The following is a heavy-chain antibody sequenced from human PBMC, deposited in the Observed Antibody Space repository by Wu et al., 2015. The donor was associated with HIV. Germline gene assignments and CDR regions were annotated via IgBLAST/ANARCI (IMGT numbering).Heavy chain of an antibody. D-gene: IGHD3-10*01. Sequence: QVQLVQSGAEVKKPGASVKVSCKASGYTFTSYGISWVRQAPGQGLEWMGWISAYNGNTNYAQKLQGRVTMTTDTSTSTAYMELRSLRSDDTAVYYCARVRYGSGSWSVDYYYYGMDVWGQGDHGHRLL. CDR1: GYTFTSYG. CDR3: ARVRYGSGSWSVDYYYYGMDV. V-gene: IGHV1-18*01. J-gene: IGHJ6*02. CDR2: ISAYNGNT.